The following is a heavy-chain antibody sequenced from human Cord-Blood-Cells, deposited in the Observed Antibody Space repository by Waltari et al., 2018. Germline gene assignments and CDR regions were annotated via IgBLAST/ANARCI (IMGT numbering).Heavy chain of an antibody. CDR1: GGTFSSYA. CDR2: IIPSFGTA. J-gene: IGHJ5*02. Sequence: QVQLVQSGAEVKKPGSSVKVSCKASGGTFSSYAISWVRQAPGQGLEWVGGIIPSFGTANYAQKFQGRVTITADESTSTAYMELSSLRSEDTAVYYCARAFCSSTSCYRVVWFDPWGQGTLVTVSS. CDR3: ARAFCSSTSCYRVVWFDP. V-gene: IGHV1-69*12. D-gene: IGHD2-2*02.